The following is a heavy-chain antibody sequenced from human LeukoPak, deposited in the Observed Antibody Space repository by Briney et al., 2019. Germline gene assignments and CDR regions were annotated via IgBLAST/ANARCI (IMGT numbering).Heavy chain of an antibody. CDR3: AKEKGGTTEAFDI. Sequence: GGSLRLSCAASGFTFSTSAMNWVRQAPGKGLEWVSSINNDASYIYYADSVKGRFTISRDNAKNSLYLQMNSLRAKDTAVYYCAKEKGGTTEAFDIWGQGTMVTVSS. V-gene: IGHV3-21*01. CDR2: INNDASYI. CDR1: GFTFSTSA. D-gene: IGHD1-7*01. J-gene: IGHJ3*02.